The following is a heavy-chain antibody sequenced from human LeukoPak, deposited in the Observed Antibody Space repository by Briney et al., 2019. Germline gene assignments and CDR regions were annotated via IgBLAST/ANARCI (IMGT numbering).Heavy chain of an antibody. V-gene: IGHV1-69*13. CDR2: TLPIFGTA. J-gene: IGHJ6*02. CDR1: GGTFSSYA. D-gene: IGHD2-21*02. CDR3: ARAPGSRLNYYGMDV. Sequence: VASVKVSCKASGGTFSSYAISWVRQAPGQGLEWMGGTLPIFGTANYAQKFQGRVTITADESTSTAYMELSSLRSEDTAVYYCARAPGSRLNYYGMDVWGQGTTVAVSS.